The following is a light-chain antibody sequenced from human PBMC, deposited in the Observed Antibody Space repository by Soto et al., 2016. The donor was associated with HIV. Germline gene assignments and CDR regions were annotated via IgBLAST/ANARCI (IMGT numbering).Light chain of an antibody. CDR1: QDIKNE. J-gene: IGKJ2*01. CDR2: STS. V-gene: IGKV1-6*01. CDR3: LQDYSYPYT. Sequence: AIQMTQSPSSLSASVGDRVTITCRASQDIKNELAWYQQKPGWAPKLLTYSTSSLGSAVPSRFSGSAFGTYFTLTISSLQPEDAASYFCLQDYSYPYTFGRGPSWSS.